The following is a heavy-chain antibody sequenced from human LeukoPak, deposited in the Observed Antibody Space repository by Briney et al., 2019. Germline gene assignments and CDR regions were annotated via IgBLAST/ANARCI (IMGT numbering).Heavy chain of an antibody. J-gene: IGHJ5*02. D-gene: IGHD2-2*01. CDR1: GGSFSGYY. CDR2: INHSGST. Sequence: PSETLSLTCAVYGGSFSGYYWSWIRQPPGKGLEWIGEINHSGSTNYNPSLKSRVTISVDTSKNQFSLKLSSVTAADTAVYYCARRGYCSSTSCYYNWFDPWGQGTLVTVSS. V-gene: IGHV4-34*01. CDR3: ARRGYCSSTSCYYNWFDP.